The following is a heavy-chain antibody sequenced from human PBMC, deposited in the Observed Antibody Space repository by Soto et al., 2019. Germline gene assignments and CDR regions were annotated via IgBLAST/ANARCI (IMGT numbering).Heavy chain of an antibody. Sequence: PGEALKISRKGSGYRFTSYWSGWVRQMAGKGLEWMGVIYPGDADTRYSPSFHGQVTISADKSISTAYLQWSSLKASDTAMYDCAGWSSSSLYPSDDFDYRGRANLVTVSS. CDR2: IYPGDADT. CDR1: GYRFTSYW. CDR3: AGWSSSSLYPSDDFDY. J-gene: IGHJ4*02. D-gene: IGHD6-13*01. V-gene: IGHV5-51*01.